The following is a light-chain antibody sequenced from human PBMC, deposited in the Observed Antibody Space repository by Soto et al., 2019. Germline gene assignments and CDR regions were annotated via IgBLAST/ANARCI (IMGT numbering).Light chain of an antibody. V-gene: IGLV2-23*01. CDR1: SSDVGSYNL. CDR2: EGS. Sequence: QSVLTQPASVSGSPGQSITISCTGTSSDVGSYNLVSWYQQHPGKAPKLMIYEGSKRPSGVSNRFSGSKSGNTASLTISGLQAEDEADYYCCSYAGSSTWVFDGGTQLTVL. CDR3: CSYAGSSTWV. J-gene: IGLJ3*02.